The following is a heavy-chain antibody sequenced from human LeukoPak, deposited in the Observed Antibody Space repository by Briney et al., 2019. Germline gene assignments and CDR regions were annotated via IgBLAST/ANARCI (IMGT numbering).Heavy chain of an antibody. CDR2: INPKSGGA. V-gene: IGHV1-2*02. J-gene: IGHJ5*02. CDR3: ARDRITMVRGAPGNWFDP. Sequence: ASVKVSCKASGYTFTDYYIHWVRQAPGQGLEWMGWINPKSGGANSAQMFQGRVTMTRDTSVSTTYMEVSRLRSDDTAVYFCARDRITMVRGAPGNWFDPWGQGTLVTVSS. CDR1: GYTFTDYY. D-gene: IGHD3-10*01.